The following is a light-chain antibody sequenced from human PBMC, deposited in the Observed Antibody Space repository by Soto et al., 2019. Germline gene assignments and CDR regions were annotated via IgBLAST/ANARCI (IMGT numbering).Light chain of an antibody. CDR2: EVS. CDR3: SSYAGTDNFYV. V-gene: IGLV2-8*01. CDR1: SSEVGGYNY. J-gene: IGLJ1*01. Sequence: SALTQAPSAFRCPGQSVTILRPRNSSEVGGYNYVSWYQQYPGKAPKLMIYEVSKRPSGVPDRFSGSKSANTASLTVSGLQAEDEADYYCSSYAGTDNFYVFGTGTKVTVL.